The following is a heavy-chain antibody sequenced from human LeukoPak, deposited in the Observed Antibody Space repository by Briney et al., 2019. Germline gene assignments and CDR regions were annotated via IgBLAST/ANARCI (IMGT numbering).Heavy chain of an antibody. Sequence: PSETPSLTCAVYGGSFSGYYWSWIRQPPGKGLEWLGQINHSGSTNYNPSLKSRVTISVDTSKNQFSLKLSSVTAADTAVYYCARDTEYYYDSSGYLGLWGQGTLVTVSS. J-gene: IGHJ4*02. V-gene: IGHV4-34*01. CDR3: ARDTEYYYDSSGYLGL. D-gene: IGHD3-22*01. CDR2: INHSGST. CDR1: GGSFSGYY.